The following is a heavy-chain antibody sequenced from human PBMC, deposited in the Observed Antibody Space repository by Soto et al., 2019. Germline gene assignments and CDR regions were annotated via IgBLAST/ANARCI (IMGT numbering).Heavy chain of an antibody. Sequence: QVQLVQSGAEVKKPGSSVKVSCKASGGTFSSYAISWVRQAPGQGLEWMGGIIPIFGTENYAQKFQGRVTITADESTSTAYMELSSLRSEDTAVYYCASGKDIVLVPAATGGYYYYGMDVWGQGTTVTVSS. V-gene: IGHV1-69*12. J-gene: IGHJ6*02. CDR1: GGTFSSYA. D-gene: IGHD2-2*01. CDR3: ASGKDIVLVPAATGGYYYYGMDV. CDR2: IIPIFGTE.